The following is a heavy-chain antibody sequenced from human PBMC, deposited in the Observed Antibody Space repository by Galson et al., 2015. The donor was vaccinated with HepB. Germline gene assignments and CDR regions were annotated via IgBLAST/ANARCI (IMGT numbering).Heavy chain of an antibody. CDR1: GGSISSGGYS. D-gene: IGHD6-13*01. CDR3: AREYSSSAFDP. Sequence: TLSLTCAVSGGSISSGGYSWSWIRQPPGKGLEWIGYIYHSGSTYYNPSLKSRVTISVDRSKNQFSLKLSSVTAADTAVYYCAREYSSSAFDPWGQGTLVTVSS. J-gene: IGHJ5*02. V-gene: IGHV4-30-2*01. CDR2: IYHSGST.